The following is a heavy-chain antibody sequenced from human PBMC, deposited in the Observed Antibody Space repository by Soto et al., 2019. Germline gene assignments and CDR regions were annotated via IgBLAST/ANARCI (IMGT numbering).Heavy chain of an antibody. CDR3: ATYVYCSGGSCYSGSNWFDH. J-gene: IGHJ5*02. D-gene: IGHD2-15*01. CDR1: GYTLTELS. Sequence: QVQLVQSGAEVKKPGASVKVSCKVSGYTLTELSMHWVRQAPGKGLERMGGFDPEDGETIYAQKFQGRVTMTEDTATGTAYMGLSSLRSEDMAVYNCATYVYCSGGSCYSGSNWFDHWVQGPLVTVSS. V-gene: IGHV1-24*01. CDR2: FDPEDGET.